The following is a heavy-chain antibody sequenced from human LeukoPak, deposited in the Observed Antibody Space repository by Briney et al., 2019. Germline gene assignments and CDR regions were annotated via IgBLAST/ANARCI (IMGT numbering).Heavy chain of an antibody. J-gene: IGHJ4*02. D-gene: IGHD3-16*02. CDR2: ISYDGSNK. Sequence: AGSLRLSCAASGFTFSSYAMHWVRQAPGKGLEWVAVISYDGSNKYYADSVKGRFTISRDNSKNTLYLQMNSLRAEDTAVYYCAREGQITFGGVIVMAPFFDYWGQGTLVTVSS. CDR3: AREGQITFGGVIVMAPFFDY. CDR1: GFTFSSYA. V-gene: IGHV3-30*04.